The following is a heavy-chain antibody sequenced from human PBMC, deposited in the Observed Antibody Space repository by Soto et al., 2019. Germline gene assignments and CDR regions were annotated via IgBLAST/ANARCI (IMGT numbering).Heavy chain of an antibody. V-gene: IGHV4-31*03. J-gene: IGHJ4*02. D-gene: IGHD3-9*01. CDR2: IYYSGST. Sequence: SETLSLTCTVSGGSISSGGYYWSWIRQHPGKGLEWIGYIYYSGSTYYNPSLKSRVTISVDTSKNQFSLKLSSVTAADTAVYYCARYNFDWLGHPFDYWGQGTLVTVSS. CDR3: ARYNFDWLGHPFDY. CDR1: GGSISSGGYY.